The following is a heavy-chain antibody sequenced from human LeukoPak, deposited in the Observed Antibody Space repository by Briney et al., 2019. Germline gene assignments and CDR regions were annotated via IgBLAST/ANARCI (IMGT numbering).Heavy chain of an antibody. D-gene: IGHD3-22*01. Sequence: GRSLRLSCAASGFTFDDYAMHWVRQAPGEGLEWVSGISRNSGSIGYADSVKGRFTISRDNAKNSLYLQMNSLRAEDTALYYCAKDTYSSGYYYFDYWGQGTLVTVSS. V-gene: IGHV3-9*01. CDR2: ISRNSGSI. CDR3: AKDTYSSGYYYFDY. J-gene: IGHJ4*02. CDR1: GFTFDDYA.